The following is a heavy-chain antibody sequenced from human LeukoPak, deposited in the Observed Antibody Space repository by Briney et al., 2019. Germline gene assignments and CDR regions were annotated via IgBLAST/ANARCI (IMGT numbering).Heavy chain of an antibody. J-gene: IGHJ4*02. D-gene: IGHD6-13*01. CDR3: AKDGYSSSWAPRDY. CDR2: ISGSGGST. V-gene: IGHV3-23*01. CDR1: GFTFSSYA. Sequence: PGGSLRLSCAASGFTFSSYAMSWVRQAPGKGLEWVSAISGSGGSTYYADSVKGRFTISRDNSKNTLYLQMNSLRAEDTAVYYCAKDGYSSSWAPRDYWGQGTLVTVSS.